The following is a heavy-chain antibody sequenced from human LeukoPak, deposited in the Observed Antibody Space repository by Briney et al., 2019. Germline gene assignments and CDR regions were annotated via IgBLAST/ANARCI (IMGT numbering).Heavy chain of an antibody. D-gene: IGHD1-1*01. J-gene: IGHJ4*02. Sequence: GGSLRLSCAASGFTFTNYWMHWGRQAPGEGLVWVSRMNSDGITTSYADSVKGRFTISRDNAKNTLYLQMNSLRAEDTAVYYCARATGTTYNFGYWGQGTLVTVSS. V-gene: IGHV3-74*01. CDR2: MNSDGITT. CDR3: ARATGTTYNFGY. CDR1: GFTFTNYW.